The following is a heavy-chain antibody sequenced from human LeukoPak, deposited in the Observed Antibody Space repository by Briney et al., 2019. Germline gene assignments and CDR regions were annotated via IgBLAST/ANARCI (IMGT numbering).Heavy chain of an antibody. CDR3: ARGQLLSRYYYYYMDV. V-gene: IGHV1-8*01. J-gene: IGHJ6*03. D-gene: IGHD2-2*01. CDR1: GYTFTSYD. Sequence: ASVKVSCKASGYTFTSYDINWVRQATGQGLEWMGWMNPNSGNTGYAQKFQGRVTMTRSTSISTAYMELSSLRSEDTAVYYCARGQLLSRYYYYYMDVWGKGTTVTVSS. CDR2: MNPNSGNT.